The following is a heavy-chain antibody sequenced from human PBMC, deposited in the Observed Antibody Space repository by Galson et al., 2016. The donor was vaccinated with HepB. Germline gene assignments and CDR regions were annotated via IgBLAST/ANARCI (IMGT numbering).Heavy chain of an antibody. Sequence: SLRLSCAASGFTLSNYWMTWVRQAPGKGLEWVANIKQDGSKKYYLDSVEGRFTISRDTAKNSLYLQMNGLRAEDTAVYYCARDYSPSYYYDSSSYYGDAFDIWGQGTMVTVSS. CDR2: IKQDGSKK. J-gene: IGHJ3*02. D-gene: IGHD3-22*01. CDR3: ARDYSPSYYYDSSSYYGDAFDI. CDR1: GFTLSNYW. V-gene: IGHV3-7*03.